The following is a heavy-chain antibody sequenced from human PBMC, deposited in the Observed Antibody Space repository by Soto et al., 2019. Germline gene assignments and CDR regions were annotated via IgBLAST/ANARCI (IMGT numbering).Heavy chain of an antibody. J-gene: IGHJ6*03. CDR2: IIPILGIA. Sequence: GASVKVSCKASGGTFSSYTISWVRQAPVQGLEWMGRIIPILGIADYAQKFQGRVTITADKSTSTAYMELSSLRSEDTAVYYCARDCSGGSCYSQHYYYYYMDVWGKWTTVTVSS. V-gene: IGHV1-69*04. D-gene: IGHD2-15*01. CDR1: GGTFSSYT. CDR3: ARDCSGGSCYSQHYYYYYMDV.